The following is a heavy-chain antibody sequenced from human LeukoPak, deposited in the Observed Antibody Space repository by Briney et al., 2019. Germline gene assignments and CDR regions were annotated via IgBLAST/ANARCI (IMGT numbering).Heavy chain of an antibody. J-gene: IGHJ4*02. V-gene: IGHV3-64D*06. Sequence: GGSLRLSCSASGFRFSSYAMHWVRQAPGKGLEYVSAISTNGGSTYYADSVKGRSTISRDNSKNTLYLQMSSLRAEDTAVYYCVKDLLTGYYPFDYWGQGTLVTVSS. CDR1: GFRFSSYA. D-gene: IGHD3-9*01. CDR3: VKDLLTGYYPFDY. CDR2: ISTNGGST.